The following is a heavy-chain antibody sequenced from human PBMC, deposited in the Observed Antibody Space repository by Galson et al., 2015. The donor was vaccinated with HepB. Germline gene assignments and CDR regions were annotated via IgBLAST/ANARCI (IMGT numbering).Heavy chain of an antibody. Sequence: SLRLSCAASGFTFSNYAMSWVRQAPGKGLEWVSGFSGTGDTYYVDAVKGRFTISRDNSKNTLYLQMNSLRVEDTAVYYCAKEGEYSGGYPDYWGQGTLVTVSS. CDR2: FSGTGDT. CDR1: GFTFSNYA. J-gene: IGHJ4*02. V-gene: IGHV3-23*01. CDR3: AKEGEYSGGYPDY. D-gene: IGHD1-26*01.